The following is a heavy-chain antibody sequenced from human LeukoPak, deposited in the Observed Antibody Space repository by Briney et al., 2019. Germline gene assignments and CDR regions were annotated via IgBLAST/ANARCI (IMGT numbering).Heavy chain of an antibody. CDR3: ARLGGYSYYYDSSGYRLGELDY. CDR1: GGSITSYY. J-gene: IGHJ4*02. CDR2: IDYIGST. Sequence: PSETLSLLCTVSGGSITSYYWSWIRQPPGKGLEWLGYIDYIGSTNYNLSLKSRVTISVDTSKNQFSLKLSSVTAADTAVYYCARLGGYSYYYDSSGYRLGELDYWGQGTLVTVSS. V-gene: IGHV4-59*01. D-gene: IGHD3-22*01.